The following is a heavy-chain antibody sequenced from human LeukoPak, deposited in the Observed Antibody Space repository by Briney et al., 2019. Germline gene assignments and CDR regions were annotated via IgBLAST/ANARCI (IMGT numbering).Heavy chain of an antibody. V-gene: IGHV3-23*01. CDR3: AKQSAGSAAWYSLHYDF. J-gene: IGHJ4*02. CDR1: GFTFSSYA. CDR2: VDGGGGGT. D-gene: IGHD6-13*01. Sequence: GGSLRLSCAASGFTFSSYAMTWVRQAPGRGLEWVSSVDGGGGGTYYADSVKGRFTISRDNSKDTLYLQMNGLRAEDTAVYFCAKQSAGSAAWYSLHYDFWGQGTLVTVSS.